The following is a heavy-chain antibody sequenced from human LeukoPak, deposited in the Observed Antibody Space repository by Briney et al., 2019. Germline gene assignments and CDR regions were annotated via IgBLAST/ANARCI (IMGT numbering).Heavy chain of an antibody. J-gene: IGHJ1*01. D-gene: IGHD3-10*01. CDR2: ISGSGAYT. Sequence: GGSLRLSCAASGFTFSTYAMTWVRQAPGKGLEWVSTISGSGAYTYYADSVKGRFTISRDNSKNTLYLQMNSLRAEDTAVYYCAKYFASGSYYKLPHWGQGTLVTVSS. CDR3: AKYFASGSYYKLPH. CDR1: GFTFSTYA. V-gene: IGHV3-23*01.